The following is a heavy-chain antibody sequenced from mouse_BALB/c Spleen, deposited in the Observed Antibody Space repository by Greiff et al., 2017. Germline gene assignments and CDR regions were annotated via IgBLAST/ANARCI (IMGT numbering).Heavy chain of an antibody. CDR2: ISYSGST. CDR3: ARDGYYLYAMDY. D-gene: IGHD2-3*01. J-gene: IGHJ4*01. CDR1: GYSITSDYA. Sequence: EVHLVESGPGLVKPSQSLSLTCTVTGYSITSDYAWNWIRQFPGNKLEWMGYISYSGSTSYNPSLKSRISITRDTSKNQFFLQLNSVTTEDTATYYCARDGYYLYAMDYWGQGTSVTVSS. V-gene: IGHV3-2*02.